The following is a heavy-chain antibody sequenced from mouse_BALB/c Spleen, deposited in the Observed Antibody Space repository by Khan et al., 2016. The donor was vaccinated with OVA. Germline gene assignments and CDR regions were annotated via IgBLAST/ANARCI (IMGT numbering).Heavy chain of an antibody. CDR3: AREGAYDRSDGGGDY. CDR1: GYTFTTYT. Sequence: QVQLKQSGAELARPGASVKMSCKASGYTFTTYTMHWVKQRPGQGLEWIGYINPSNGYTNYNQQFKDKSTLTADKSSSTAYMQLSSLTSDYSAVYYCAREGAYDRSDGGGDYWGQGTLGTVSA. D-gene: IGHD2-14*01. CDR2: INPSNGYT. V-gene: IGHV1-4*01. J-gene: IGHJ3*01.